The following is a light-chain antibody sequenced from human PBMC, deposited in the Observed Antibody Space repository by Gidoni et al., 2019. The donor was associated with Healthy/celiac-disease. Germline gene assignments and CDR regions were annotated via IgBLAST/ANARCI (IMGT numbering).Light chain of an antibody. CDR2: KDS. J-gene: IGLJ1*01. Sequence: SYELTQPPSVSVSPGQTARITCSGDASPNQDAYWYQQKPGQAPVLVIYKDSERPPGIPERFSGSSSGTTVTLNISGVQAEDEAEYYCQSAESSGTYGFGTGTKVNVL. CDR3: QSAESSGTYG. CDR1: ASPNQD. V-gene: IGLV3-25*03.